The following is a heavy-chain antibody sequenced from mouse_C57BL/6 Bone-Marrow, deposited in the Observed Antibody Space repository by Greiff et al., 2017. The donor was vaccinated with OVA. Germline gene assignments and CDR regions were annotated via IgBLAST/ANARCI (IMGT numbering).Heavy chain of an antibody. D-gene: IGHD1-1*01. CDR2: IHPNSGST. CDR3: ARPPFTTVVATRAMDY. Sequence: QVQLKQSGAELVKPGASVKLSCKASGYTFTSYWMHWVKQRPGQGLEWIGMIHPNSGSTNYNEKFKSKATLTVDKSSSTAYMQLSSLTYEDSAVYYCARPPFTTVVATRAMDYWGQGTSVTVSS. V-gene: IGHV1-64*01. J-gene: IGHJ4*01. CDR1: GYTFTSYW.